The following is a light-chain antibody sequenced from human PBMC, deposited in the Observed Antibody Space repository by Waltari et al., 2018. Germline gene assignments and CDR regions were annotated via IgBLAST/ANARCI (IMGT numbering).Light chain of an antibody. J-gene: IGLJ3*02. V-gene: IGLV2-14*01. Sequence: QSALTQPASLSGSLGQSITISCTGSSSDIGRYNYVSWYQQFPDRAPKLIIYDVTNRPSGVSNRFSGSESANTASLTISGLQPEDAANYYCASYNPGSTVVFGGGTGLTVL. CDR3: ASYNPGSTVV. CDR1: SSDIGRYNY. CDR2: DVT.